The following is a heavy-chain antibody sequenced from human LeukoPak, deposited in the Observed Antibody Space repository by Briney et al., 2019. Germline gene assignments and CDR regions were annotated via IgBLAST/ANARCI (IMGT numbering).Heavy chain of an antibody. D-gene: IGHD4-17*01. CDR2: IKQDGSEK. CDR1: GFAVSSNY. V-gene: IGHV3-7*01. Sequence: GGSLRLSCAASGFAVSSNYMSWVRQAPGKGLEWVANIKQDGSEKYYVDSVKGRFTIPRDNAKNSLYLQMNSLRAEDTAVYYCARDYGGNSGTDYWGQGTLVTVSS. J-gene: IGHJ4*02. CDR3: ARDYGGNSGTDY.